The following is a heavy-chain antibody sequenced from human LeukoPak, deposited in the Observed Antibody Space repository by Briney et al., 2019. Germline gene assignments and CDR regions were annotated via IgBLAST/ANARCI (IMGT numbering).Heavy chain of an antibody. Sequence: SETLSLTCTVSGYSISSGYYWGWIRQPPGKGLEWIGSIYHSGSTYYNPSLKSRVTISVDTSKNQFSLNLTSVTAADTAVYYCARDYCSGGSCYFHVFDVWGQGTTVTVSS. CDR1: GYSISSGYY. CDR3: ARDYCSGGSCYFHVFDV. D-gene: IGHD2-15*01. V-gene: IGHV4-38-2*02. J-gene: IGHJ3*01. CDR2: IYHSGST.